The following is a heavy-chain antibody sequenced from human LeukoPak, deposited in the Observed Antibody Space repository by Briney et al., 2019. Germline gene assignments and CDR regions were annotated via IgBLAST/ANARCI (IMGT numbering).Heavy chain of an antibody. D-gene: IGHD6-6*01. CDR3: ARNLAARGNWFDP. V-gene: IGHV3-23*01. Sequence: SGGSLRLSCAASGFTFSSYAMGWVRQAPGKGLEWVSAISGSGGSTYYADSVKGRFTISRDNSKSTLYLQMNSLRAEDTAVYYCARNLAARGNWFDPWGQGTLVTVSS. CDR1: GFTFSSYA. CDR2: ISGSGGST. J-gene: IGHJ5*02.